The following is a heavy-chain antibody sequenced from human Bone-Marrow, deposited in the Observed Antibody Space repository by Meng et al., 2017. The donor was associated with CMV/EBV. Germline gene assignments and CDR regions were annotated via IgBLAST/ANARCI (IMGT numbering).Heavy chain of an antibody. CDR1: GGSISSYY. Sequence: SETLSLTCTVSGGSISSYYWSWIRQPPGKGLEWIGYIYYSGSTNYNPSLKSRVTISVDTSKNQFSRKLSSVTAADTAVYYCARGLRYDFWSGSAYFDYWGQGTLVTVSS. J-gene: IGHJ4*02. CDR2: IYYSGST. V-gene: IGHV4-59*01. CDR3: ARGLRYDFWSGSAYFDY. D-gene: IGHD3-3*01.